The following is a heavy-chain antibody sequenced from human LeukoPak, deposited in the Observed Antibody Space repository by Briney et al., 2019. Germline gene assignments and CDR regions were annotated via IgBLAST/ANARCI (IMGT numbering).Heavy chain of an antibody. V-gene: IGHV1-2*02. J-gene: IGHJ5*02. D-gene: IGHD5-12*01. CDR1: GYAFTGYY. CDR2: INPNSGGT. Sequence: ASVKVSRKASGYAFTGYYMHWVRQAPGQGLEWMGWINPNSGGTNYAQKFQGRVTMTRDTSISTAYMELSRLRSDDTAVYYCARVGVATIAPLGAWGQGTLVTVSS. CDR3: ARVGVATIAPLGA.